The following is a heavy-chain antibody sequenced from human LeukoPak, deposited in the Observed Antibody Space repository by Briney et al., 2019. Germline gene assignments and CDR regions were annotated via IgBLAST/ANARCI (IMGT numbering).Heavy chain of an antibody. V-gene: IGHV1-2*02. Sequence: GASVKVSCKASGYTFTGYYMHWVRQAPGQGLEWMGWINPNSGGTNYAQKIQGRVTMTRDTSISTAYMELSSLRSEDTAVYYCARDPPVDSSGYYYVGGRFDYWGQGTLVTVSS. CDR1: GYTFTGYY. CDR3: ARDPPVDSSGYYYVGGRFDY. D-gene: IGHD3-22*01. CDR2: INPNSGGT. J-gene: IGHJ4*02.